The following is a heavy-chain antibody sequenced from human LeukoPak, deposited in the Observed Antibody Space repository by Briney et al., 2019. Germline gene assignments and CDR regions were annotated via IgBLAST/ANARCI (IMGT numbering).Heavy chain of an antibody. CDR2: ISTYNVNT. J-gene: IGHJ4*02. Sequence: ASVKVSCKPPVDTFTSYSFRCGRETPGQGLEWRGCISTYNVNTNYAQKLQGRVTLTTDTSTYTAYMELRSLRSDDTAVYYCARNYYDGRGYPKFDYWGQGTLVTVSS. CDR3: ARNYYDGRGYPKFDY. CDR1: VDTFTSYS. V-gene: IGHV1-18*01. D-gene: IGHD3-22*01.